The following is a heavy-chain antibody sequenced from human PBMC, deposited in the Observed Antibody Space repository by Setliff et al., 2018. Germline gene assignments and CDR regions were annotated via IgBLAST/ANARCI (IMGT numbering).Heavy chain of an antibody. V-gene: IGHV5-51*01. D-gene: IGHD6-6*01. Sequence: PGESLKISCKGSGYSFTSYWIGWVRQMPGKGLEWMGIIYPGDSDTRYSPSFQGQVTISADKSISTAYLQWSSLKASDTAMYYCARSRSSSPWNNWFDPWGQGTLVPSPQ. CDR2: IYPGDSDT. CDR3: ARSRSSSPWNNWFDP. J-gene: IGHJ5*02. CDR1: GYSFTSYW.